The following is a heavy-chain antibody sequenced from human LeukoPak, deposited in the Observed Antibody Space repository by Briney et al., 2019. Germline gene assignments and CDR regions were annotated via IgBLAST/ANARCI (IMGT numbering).Heavy chain of an antibody. V-gene: IGHV3-30-3*01. CDR3: AKDFRIGYSAHFDY. CDR1: GFTFSSYA. Sequence: GRSLRLSCAASGFTFSSYAMHWVRQAPGKGLEWVAVISYGGSNKYYADSVKGRFSISRDNSKNTLYLQMDSLRGEDTAVYYCAKDFRIGYSAHFDYWGQGALVTVSS. J-gene: IGHJ4*02. D-gene: IGHD2-21*01. CDR2: ISYGGSNK.